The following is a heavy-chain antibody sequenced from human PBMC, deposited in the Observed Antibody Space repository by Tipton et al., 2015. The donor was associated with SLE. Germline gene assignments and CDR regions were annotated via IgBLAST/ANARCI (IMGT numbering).Heavy chain of an antibody. J-gene: IGHJ4*02. D-gene: IGHD5-12*01. Sequence: LRLSCTVSGGSIRSSSHYWGWIRQPPGKGLEWIGTIYYSGSTYYNPSLQSRVTLSVDPSKNQFSLQLTSVTAADTAVYYCARRGRYSGYDGNYWSQGTLVTVSS. CDR2: IYYSGST. CDR3: ARRGRYSGYDGNY. CDR1: GGSIRSSSHY. V-gene: IGHV4-39*01.